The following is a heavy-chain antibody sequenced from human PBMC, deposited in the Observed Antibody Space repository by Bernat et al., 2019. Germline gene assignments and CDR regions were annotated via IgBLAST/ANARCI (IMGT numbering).Heavy chain of an antibody. CDR2: IYYSGSA. CDR1: GGSISSGDYY. V-gene: IGHV4-30-4*01. J-gene: IGHJ4*02. Sequence: QVQLQESGPGLVKPSQTLSLTCTVSGGSISSGDYYWSWIRQPPGKGLEWIGYIYYSGSAYYNPSLKSRVTISVDTSKNQFSLKLSSVTTADTAVYYCVRVHDGYRNDYWGQGTLVTVSS. D-gene: IGHD5-24*01. CDR3: VRVHDGYRNDY.